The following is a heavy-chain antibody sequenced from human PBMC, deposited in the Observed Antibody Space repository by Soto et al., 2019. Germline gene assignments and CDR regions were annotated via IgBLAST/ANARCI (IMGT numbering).Heavy chain of an antibody. CDR2: IVPLFRTT. V-gene: IGHV1-69*06. Sequence: QVQLVQSGAEAKKPGSSVKVSCKTSGGTFSSYAISWVRQAPGQGLEWMGGIVPLFRTTNYAQKFQGRVTITADTSTYTVYMELSGLRSGDTAVYYCARSSGGNFGIIIEGTNWFGRWGQGTLVTVSS. J-gene: IGHJ5*02. CDR1: GGTFSSYA. D-gene: IGHD3-3*01. CDR3: ARSSGGNFGIIIEGTNWFGR.